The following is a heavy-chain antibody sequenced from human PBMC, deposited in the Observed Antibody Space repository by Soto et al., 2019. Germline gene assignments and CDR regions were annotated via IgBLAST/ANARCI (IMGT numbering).Heavy chain of an antibody. Sequence: QVQLQESGPGLVNPSETLSLPCTVSGGSISSYYWSWIRHPPGKGLEWIGYIYYSGSTNYNPSLKRRVTISVDTSKNQFSLKLSSVTAADTAVYYCARRRITMVRGVTVYYFDYWGQGTLVTVSS. CDR1: GGSISSYY. CDR2: IYYSGST. J-gene: IGHJ4*02. D-gene: IGHD3-10*01. V-gene: IGHV4-59*08. CDR3: ARRRITMVRGVTVYYFDY.